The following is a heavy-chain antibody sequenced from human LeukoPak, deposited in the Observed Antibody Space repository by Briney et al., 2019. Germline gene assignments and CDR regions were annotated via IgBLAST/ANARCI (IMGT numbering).Heavy chain of an antibody. CDR3: AREDSSGWSYFDY. Sequence: ASVKVSCKASGYTFTSYAMHWVRQAPGQRLEWMGWINAGNGNTKYSQGFQGRVTITRDTSASTAYMELSSLRSEDMAVYYCAREDSSGWSYFDYWGQGTLVTVSS. CDR2: INAGNGNT. CDR1: GYTFTSYA. D-gene: IGHD6-19*01. J-gene: IGHJ4*02. V-gene: IGHV1-3*03.